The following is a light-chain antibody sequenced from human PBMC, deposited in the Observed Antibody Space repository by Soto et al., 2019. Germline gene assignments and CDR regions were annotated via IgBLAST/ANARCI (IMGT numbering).Light chain of an antibody. CDR1: SGHSSYA. CDR3: QTWGTGIHWV. J-gene: IGLJ3*02. V-gene: IGLV4-69*01. Sequence: QLVLTQSPSASAFLGASVKLTCTLSSGHSSYAIAWHQQQPEKGPRYLMKLNSDGSHSKGDGIPDRFSGSSSGAERYLTISGLQSEDEADYYCQTWGTGIHWVFGGGTKLTVL. CDR2: LNSDGSH.